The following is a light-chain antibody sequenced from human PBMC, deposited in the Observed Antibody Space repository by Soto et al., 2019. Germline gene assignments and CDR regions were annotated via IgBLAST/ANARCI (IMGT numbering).Light chain of an antibody. Sequence: QAVVTQEPSLTVSPGGTVTLTCGSSTGAVTSGHYPYWFQQKPGQAPSTLIYDTSHKHAWTPAWFSGSRLGGNAAMTRSGAQPEDEDEYYCWLYCRGARVFGGGTKLTVL. CDR1: TGAVTSGHY. J-gene: IGLJ3*02. CDR3: WLYCRGARV. CDR2: DTS. V-gene: IGLV7-46*01.